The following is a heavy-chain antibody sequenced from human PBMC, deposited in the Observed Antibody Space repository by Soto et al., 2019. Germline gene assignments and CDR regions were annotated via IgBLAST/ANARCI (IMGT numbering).Heavy chain of an antibody. CDR1: GFTFTNYW. CDR3: ARGAGGAYYLDY. J-gene: IGHJ4*02. CDR2: ISGDGSRT. Sequence: EVQLVESGGGLVQPGGSLRLSCATSGFTFTNYWTHWVRQAPGEGLVWVSRISGDGSRTNYADSVKGRFTIYRDNAKTSLYLQMNSLRADDTAVYYCARGAGGAYYLDYWGQGTLVTVSS. V-gene: IGHV3-74*01. D-gene: IGHD3-10*01.